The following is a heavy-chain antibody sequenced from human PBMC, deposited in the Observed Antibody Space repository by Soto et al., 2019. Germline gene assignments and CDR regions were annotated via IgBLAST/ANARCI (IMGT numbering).Heavy chain of an antibody. CDR3: ASVELRFLEWLLGSNWFDP. J-gene: IGHJ5*02. CDR2: INPSGGST. D-gene: IGHD3-3*01. Sequence: ASVKVSCKASGYTFTSYYMHWVRQAPGQGLEWMGIINPSGGSTSYAQKLQGRVTMTRDTSTSTVYMELSSLRSEDTAVYYCASVELRFLEWLLGSNWFDPWGQGTLVTVSS. CDR1: GYTFTSYY. V-gene: IGHV1-46*01.